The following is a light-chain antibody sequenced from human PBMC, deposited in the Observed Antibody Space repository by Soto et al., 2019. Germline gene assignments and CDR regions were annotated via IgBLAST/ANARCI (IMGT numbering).Light chain of an antibody. J-gene: IGKJ1*01. Sequence: DIQVYQSPSTVSASVGDRVTITCRASQSLNRWLAWYQQKPGKAPKLLIYDASSLQSGVPSRFSGSGSGTEFALTISSLQPDDFATYYCQQSTTYSWTFAPGTKVDIK. CDR2: DAS. CDR1: QSLNRW. V-gene: IGKV1-5*01. CDR3: QQSTTYSWT.